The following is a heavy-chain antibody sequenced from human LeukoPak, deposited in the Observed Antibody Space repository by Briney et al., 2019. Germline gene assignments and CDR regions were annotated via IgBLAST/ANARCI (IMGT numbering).Heavy chain of an antibody. CDR3: AKEGTAMASSYFDY. V-gene: IGHV3-30*18. D-gene: IGHD5-18*01. Sequence: GGSLRLSCAASGFTFSSYGMQWVRQAPGKGLEWVAVISHDGTVQHYADSVKGRFTISRDNSDNTLSLQMNSLRDEDTAMYYCAKEGTAMASSYFDYWGQGTLITVSS. CDR1: GFTFSSYG. J-gene: IGHJ4*02. CDR2: ISHDGTVQ.